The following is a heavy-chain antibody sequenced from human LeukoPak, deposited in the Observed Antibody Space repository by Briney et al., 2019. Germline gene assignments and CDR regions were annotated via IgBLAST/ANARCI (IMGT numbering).Heavy chain of an antibody. J-gene: IGHJ4*02. CDR1: GFTFSNAW. CDR3: TTDSGIVVVPAAHD. V-gene: IGHV3-15*01. CDR2: IKSKTDGGTT. Sequence: GGSLRLSCAASGFTFSNAWMSWVRQAPGKGREWVGRIKSKTDGGTTDYAAAVKGRFTISRDDSKNTLYLQMNSLKTEDTAVYYCTTDSGIVVVPAAHDWGQGTLVTVSS. D-gene: IGHD2-2*01.